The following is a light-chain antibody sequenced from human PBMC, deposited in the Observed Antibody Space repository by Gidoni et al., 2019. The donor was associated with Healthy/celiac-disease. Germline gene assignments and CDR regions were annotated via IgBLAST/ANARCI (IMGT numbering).Light chain of an antibody. Sequence: QAEEKQETSRPVSPGGTVTLTCGSSTGAVTSGHYPYWFHQKPGQAPRPLFYDTSNTHTWTPARFSGSLLRGTSALTLSGAQPEDEAEYYCFLSSSCVWVFGGGTKLTVL. J-gene: IGLJ3*02. CDR2: DTS. CDR3: FLSSSCVWV. V-gene: IGLV7-46*01. CDR1: TGAVTSGHY.